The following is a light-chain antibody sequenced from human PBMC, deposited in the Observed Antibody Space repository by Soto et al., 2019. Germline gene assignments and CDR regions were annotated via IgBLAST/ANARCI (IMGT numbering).Light chain of an antibody. CDR1: ERVSGNF. V-gene: IGKV3-20*01. Sequence: EIVLTQSPGTLSLSPGERATLSCRASERVSGNFLAWYQEKPGQTPRLLIYDASNRATGIPDRFSGSGSGTDFTLTISRLEPEDFAVYYCQQYGSSGTFGQGTKVDIK. CDR2: DAS. J-gene: IGKJ1*01. CDR3: QQYGSSGT.